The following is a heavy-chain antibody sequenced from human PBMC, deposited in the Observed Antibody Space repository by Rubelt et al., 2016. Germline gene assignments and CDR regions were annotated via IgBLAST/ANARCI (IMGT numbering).Heavy chain of an antibody. Sequence: VQLVESGGNVVQPGRSLRLSCAASGLTFSSYWMSWVRQAPGKGLEWVANIKQDGSEKYYVDSVKGRFTISRDNAKNSLYPQMNSLGAEATAVYYCARDPGSGSGSYYKEDYYYGMDVWGQGTTVTVSS. J-gene: IGHJ6*02. CDR3: ARDPGSGSGSYYKEDYYYGMDV. CDR2: IKQDGSEK. CDR1: GLTFSSYW. V-gene: IGHV3-7*01. D-gene: IGHD3-10*01.